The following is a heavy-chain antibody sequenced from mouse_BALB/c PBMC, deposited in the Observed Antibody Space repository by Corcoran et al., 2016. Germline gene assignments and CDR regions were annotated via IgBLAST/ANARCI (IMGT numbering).Heavy chain of an antibody. Sequence: QIKLVQAGPELKKIEETDKNSFKASWYTIRNYGMNWVKQAPGKGLKWRGGINPYTGEPTYAYDFKGRFAFSLVTSASTAYLQINNLKNEDTATYFCARYGNFSAMDYWGQGTSVNVSS. V-gene: IGHV9-3-1*01. CDR2: INPYTGEP. CDR3: ARYGNFSAMDY. D-gene: IGHD1-1*01. J-gene: IGHJ4*01. CDR1: WYTIRNYG.